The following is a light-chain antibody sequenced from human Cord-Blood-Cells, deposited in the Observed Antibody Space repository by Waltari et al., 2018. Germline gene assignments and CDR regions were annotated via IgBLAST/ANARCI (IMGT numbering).Light chain of an antibody. CDR2: DAS. V-gene: IGKV1-5*01. Sequence: DIQMTQSPSTLSASVGDRVTINCRASQSISSWLAWYQQKPGKAPKLLIYDASSLESGVPSRFSGSGSGTEFTLTISSLQPDDFATYYCQQYNSYSPETFGQGTKLEIK. CDR1: QSISSW. CDR3: QQYNSYSPET. J-gene: IGKJ2*01.